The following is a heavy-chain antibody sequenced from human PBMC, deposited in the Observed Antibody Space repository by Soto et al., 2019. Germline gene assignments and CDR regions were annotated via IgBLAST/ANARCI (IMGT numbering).Heavy chain of an antibody. V-gene: IGHV1-8*01. J-gene: IGHJ4*02. D-gene: IGHD3-16*02. CDR1: GYTFTSYD. CDR3: ARVKRGYDYIWGSYRLDY. Sequence: ASVKVSCKASGYTFTSYDINWVRQATGQGLEWMGWMNPNSGNTGYAQKFQGRVTMTRNTSISTAYMELSSLRSEDTAVYYCARVKRGYDYIWGSYRLDYWGQGTLVTVSS. CDR2: MNPNSGNT.